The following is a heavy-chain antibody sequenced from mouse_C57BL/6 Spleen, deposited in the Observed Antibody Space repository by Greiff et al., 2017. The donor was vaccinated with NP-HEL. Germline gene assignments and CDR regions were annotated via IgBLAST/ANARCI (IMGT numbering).Heavy chain of an antibody. V-gene: IGHV5-9-1*02. J-gene: IGHJ1*03. CDR2: ISSGGDYI. D-gene: IGHD1-1*01. Sequence: EVQLVESGEGLVKPGGSLKLSCAASGFTFSSYAMSWVRQTPEKRLEWVAYISSGGDYIYYADTVKGRFTISRDNARNTLYLQMSSLKSEDTAMYYCTRDNYYGSSFPYWYFDVWGTGTTVTVSS. CDR1: GFTFSSYA. CDR3: TRDNYYGSSFPYWYFDV.